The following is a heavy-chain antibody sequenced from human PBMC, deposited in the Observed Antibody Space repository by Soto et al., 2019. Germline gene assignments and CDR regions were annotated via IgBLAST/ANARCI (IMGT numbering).Heavy chain of an antibody. CDR3: ARDFLEWPNYYYYYYMDV. CDR2: ISSSGSTI. D-gene: IGHD3-3*01. J-gene: IGHJ6*03. V-gene: IGHV3-11*01. Sequence: PGGSLRLSCAASGFTFSDYYMSWIRQAPGKGLEWVSYISSSGSTIYYADSVKGRFTISRDNAKNSLYLQMNSLRAEDTAVYYCARDFLEWPNYYYYYYMDVWGKGTTVTVS. CDR1: GFTFSDYY.